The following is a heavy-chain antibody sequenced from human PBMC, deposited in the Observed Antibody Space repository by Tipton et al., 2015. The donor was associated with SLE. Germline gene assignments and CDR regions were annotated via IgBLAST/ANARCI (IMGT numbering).Heavy chain of an antibody. Sequence: GSLRLSCAASGFTFSSYAMSWVRQAPGKGLEWVSVIYSGGSSTYYADSVKGRFTISRDNSKNTLYLQMNSLRAEDTAVYYCALDEYFQHWGQGTLVTVSS. CDR3: ALDEYFQH. CDR2: IYSGGSST. V-gene: IGHV3-23*03. J-gene: IGHJ1*01. CDR1: GFTFSSYA. D-gene: IGHD3-9*01.